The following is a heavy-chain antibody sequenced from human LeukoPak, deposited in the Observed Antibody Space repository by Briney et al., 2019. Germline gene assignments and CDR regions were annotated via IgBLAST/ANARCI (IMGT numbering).Heavy chain of an antibody. D-gene: IGHD3-16*01. Sequence: GGSLRLSCAASGFTFSSYSMNWVRQAPGKGLEWVSSISSSSSYIYYADSVKGRFTISRDNAKNSLYLQMNSLRAEDTAVYYCARDRFRGALASYFDYWGQGTLVTVSS. J-gene: IGHJ4*02. CDR2: ISSSSSYI. CDR1: GFTFSSYS. CDR3: ARDRFRGALASYFDY. V-gene: IGHV3-21*01.